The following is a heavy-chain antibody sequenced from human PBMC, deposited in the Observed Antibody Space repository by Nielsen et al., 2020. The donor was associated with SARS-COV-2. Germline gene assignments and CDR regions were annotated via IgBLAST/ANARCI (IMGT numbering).Heavy chain of an antibody. J-gene: IGHJ4*02. V-gene: IGHV3-30*03. Sequence: GESLKISCAASGFTFSSYGMHWVRQAPGKGLEWVAVISYDGSNKYYADSVKGRFTISRDNAKNSLYLQMNSLRAEDTAVYYCARASRDYSFDYWGQGTLVTVSS. CDR2: ISYDGSNK. D-gene: IGHD4-11*01. CDR3: ARASRDYSFDY. CDR1: GFTFSSYG.